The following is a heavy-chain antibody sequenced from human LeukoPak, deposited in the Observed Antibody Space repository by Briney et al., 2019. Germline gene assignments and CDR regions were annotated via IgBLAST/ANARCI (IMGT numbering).Heavy chain of an antibody. J-gene: IGHJ3*02. D-gene: IGHD3-16*01. CDR1: GDSVSNNNAA. Sequence: SQTLSLTCAISGDSVSNNNAAWNWIRQSPSRGLEWLGRTYYRSKWYTDYAVSVSSRITINPDASKNQFSLQLNSVTPEDTAVYYCASSSLRGSDAFDIWSQGTMVTVSS. V-gene: IGHV6-1*01. CDR2: TYYRSKWYT. CDR3: ASSSLRGSDAFDI.